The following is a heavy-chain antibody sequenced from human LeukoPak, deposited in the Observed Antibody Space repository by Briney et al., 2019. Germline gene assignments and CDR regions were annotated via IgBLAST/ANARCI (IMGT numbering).Heavy chain of an antibody. D-gene: IGHD3-22*01. CDR3: ARDGYYYGGSGYYYPED. Sequence: PSETLSLTCTVSGGSISSGSYYWSRIRQPARKGLEWIGRIYTSGSTNYNPSLKSRVTISVDTSKNQFSLKLSSVTAADTAVYYCARDGYYYGGSGYYYPEDWGQGTLVTVSS. J-gene: IGHJ4*02. V-gene: IGHV4-61*02. CDR2: IYTSGST. CDR1: GGSISSGSYY.